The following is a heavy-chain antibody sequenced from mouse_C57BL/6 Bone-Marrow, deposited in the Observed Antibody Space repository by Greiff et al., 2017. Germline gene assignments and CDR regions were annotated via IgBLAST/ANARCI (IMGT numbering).Heavy chain of an antibody. CDR2: ISGGGGNT. D-gene: IGHD1-1*01. J-gene: IGHJ3*01. Sequence: EVKLQESGGGLVKPGGSLKLSCAASGFTFSSYTMSWVRQTPEKRLEWVATISGGGGNTYYPDSVKGRFTISRDNAKNTLYLQMSSLRSEDTALYYCARNLITTVVPFAYWGQGTLVTVSA. CDR3: ARNLITTVVPFAY. V-gene: IGHV5-9*01. CDR1: GFTFSSYT.